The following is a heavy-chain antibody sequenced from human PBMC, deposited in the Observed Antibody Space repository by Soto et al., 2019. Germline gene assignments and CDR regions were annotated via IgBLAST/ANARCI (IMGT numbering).Heavy chain of an antibody. V-gene: IGHV1-18*01. CDR2: INAYNGNT. J-gene: IGHJ2*01. CDR1: GYTFTSYG. Sequence: SCKASGYTFTSYGISWVRQAPGQGLEWMGWINAYNGNTNYAQKLQGRVTITRDTSTSTAYMELSSLRSEDTAVYYCARDGTPPDLDYIWGSYRYTRGWYYDLWGRGTLVTVSS. D-gene: IGHD3-16*02. CDR3: ARDGTPPDLDYIWGSYRYTRGWYYDL.